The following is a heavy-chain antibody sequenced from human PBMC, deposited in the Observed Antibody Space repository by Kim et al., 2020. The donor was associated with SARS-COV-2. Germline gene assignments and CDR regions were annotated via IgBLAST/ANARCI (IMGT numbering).Heavy chain of an antibody. CDR2: ISGSGGST. CDR3: AKDRSAAAGTGDAFDI. Sequence: GGSLRLSCAASGFTFSSYAMSWVRQAPGKGLEWVSAISGSGGSTYYADSVKGRFTISRDNSKNTLYLQMNSLRAEDTAVYYCAKDRSAAAGTGDAFDIWGQGTMVTVSS. CDR1: GFTFSSYA. V-gene: IGHV3-23*01. D-gene: IGHD6-13*01. J-gene: IGHJ3*02.